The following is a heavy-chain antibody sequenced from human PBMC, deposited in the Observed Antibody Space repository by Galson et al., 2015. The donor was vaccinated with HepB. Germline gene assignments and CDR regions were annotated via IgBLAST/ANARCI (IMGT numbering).Heavy chain of an antibody. CDR1: GYTFASYG. CDR3: VVGYCSSTSCYDLTFDH. V-gene: IGHV1-18*01. CDR2: ISAYNGNT. Sequence: SVKVSCKASGYTFASYGISWVRQAPGQGLEWMGWISAYNGNTNYAQKLQGRVTMTTDTSTSTAYMELRSLRSDDTAVYYCVVGYCSSTSCYDLTFDHWGQGTLVTVSS. J-gene: IGHJ4*02. D-gene: IGHD2-2*03.